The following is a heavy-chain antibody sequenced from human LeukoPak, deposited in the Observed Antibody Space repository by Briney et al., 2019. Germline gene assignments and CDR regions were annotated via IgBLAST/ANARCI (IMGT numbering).Heavy chain of an antibody. J-gene: IGHJ4*02. D-gene: IGHD3-10*01. CDR2: IYYSGST. Sequence: PSETLSLTCTLPGGPISSYYWTWIPQPPAKALEWIGYIYYSGSTNYNPSLKSRVTISVDTSKNQFSLKLSSVTAADTAVYYCARLWFGEFTFDYWGQGTLVTVSS. CDR1: GGPISSYY. CDR3: ARLWFGEFTFDY. V-gene: IGHV4-59*08.